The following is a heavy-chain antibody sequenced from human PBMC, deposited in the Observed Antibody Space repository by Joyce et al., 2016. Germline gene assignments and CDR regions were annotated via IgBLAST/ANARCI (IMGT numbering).Heavy chain of an antibody. CDR1: GGSISDDNW. D-gene: IGHD6-25*01. CDR2: VYPTGIA. CDR3: AKEGRGVVAGEEYFQQ. J-gene: IGHJ1*01. V-gene: IGHV4-4*02. Sequence: QVQLQESGPGLVEPSGTLSLTCAVSGGSISDDNWWTWVRQPPGKGLEGIGDVYPTGIATYNPSLESRVTMSVDKSRNQISLEVASVTAADTAVYYCAKEGRGVVAGEEYFQQWGQGTLVTVSS.